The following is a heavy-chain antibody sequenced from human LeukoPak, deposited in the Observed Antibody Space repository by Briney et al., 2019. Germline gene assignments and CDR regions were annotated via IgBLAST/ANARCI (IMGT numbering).Heavy chain of an antibody. CDR1: GYTFTGYY. CDR2: INPNSGGT. D-gene: IGHD3-22*01. CDR3: ARATRTYYYDSSGYLGDYFDY. J-gene: IGHJ4*02. V-gene: IGHV1-2*02. Sequence: ASVKVSCKASGYTFTGYYMHWVRQAPGQGLEWMGWINPNSGGTNYAQKFQGRVTMTGDTSISTAYMELSRLRSDDTAVYYCARATRTYYYDSSGYLGDYFDYWGQGTLVTVSS.